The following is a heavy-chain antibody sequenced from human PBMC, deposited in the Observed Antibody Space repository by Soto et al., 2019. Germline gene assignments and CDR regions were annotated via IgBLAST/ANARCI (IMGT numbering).Heavy chain of an antibody. CDR3: ARGSAYQRTGNSDF. D-gene: IGHD2-2*01. V-gene: IGHV1-8*01. J-gene: IGHJ4*02. CDR1: GYKFADYN. Sequence: QVQLVQSGAEVKKPGASVKVSCRTSGYKFADYNMNWVRQATGRGLELLGYMNSYTGDGCYAKKLQGRITLTKNTSMRTAYMELTHRRADDTAVYYFARGSAYQRTGNSDFGRQAAPVTVAS. CDR2: MNSYTGDG.